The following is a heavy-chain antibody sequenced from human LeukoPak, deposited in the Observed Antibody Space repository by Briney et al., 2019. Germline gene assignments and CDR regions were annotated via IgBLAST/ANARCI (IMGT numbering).Heavy chain of an antibody. J-gene: IGHJ4*02. CDR3: ARPLWNSGSYYFDY. D-gene: IGHD6-13*01. Sequence: PGESLKISCKGSGYSFTTYWIGWVRQMPGKGLEWMGIIYSGDSDTRYSPSFQGQVTISADKSISTAYLQWSSLKASDTAMYYCARPLWNSGSYYFDYWGQGTLVTVSS. V-gene: IGHV5-51*01. CDR1: GYSFTTYW. CDR2: IYSGDSDT.